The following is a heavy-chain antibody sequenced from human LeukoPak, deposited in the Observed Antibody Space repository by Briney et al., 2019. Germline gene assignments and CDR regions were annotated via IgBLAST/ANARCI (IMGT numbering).Heavy chain of an antibody. V-gene: IGHV3-30*18. CDR3: ANNMEDCSGGSCYSGSFDY. D-gene: IGHD2-15*01. Sequence: PGGSLRLSCAASGFTFSSYGMHWVRQAPGKGLEWVAVISYDGSNKYYADSVKGRFTISRDNSKNTLYLQMNSLRAEDTAVYYCANNMEDCSGGSCYSGSFDYWGQGTLVTVSS. CDR2: ISYDGSNK. J-gene: IGHJ4*02. CDR1: GFTFSSYG.